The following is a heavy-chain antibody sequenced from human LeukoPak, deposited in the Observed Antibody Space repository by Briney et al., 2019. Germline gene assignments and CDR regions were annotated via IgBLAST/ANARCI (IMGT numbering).Heavy chain of an antibody. V-gene: IGHV4-59*01. J-gene: IGHJ4*02. Sequence: SETLSLTCTVSGGSISNYYWSWIRQPPGRGLEWIAYIYYSGSTNHNPSLKSRVTISVDTSKNQFSLKLSSVTAADTAVYYCARGRSYFDYWGQGTLVTVSS. CDR1: GGSISNYY. CDR3: ARGRSYFDY. CDR2: IYYSGST.